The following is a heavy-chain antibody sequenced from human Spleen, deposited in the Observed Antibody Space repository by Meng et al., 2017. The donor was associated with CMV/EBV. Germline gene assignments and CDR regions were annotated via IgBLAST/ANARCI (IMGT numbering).Heavy chain of an antibody. J-gene: IGHJ4*02. D-gene: IGHD5-12*01. CDR1: GFNLKTYG. Sequence: GESLKISCVASGFNLKTYGMYWVRQAPGKGLEWVAFIDNDGGLKYYGDSMQGRFTISRDNSKNSLHLQMNSLRAEDMALYYCAKDMGYSGYDSGIDYWGQGTLVTVSS. CDR3: AKDMGYSGYDSGIDY. V-gene: IGHV3-30*02. CDR2: IDNDGGLK.